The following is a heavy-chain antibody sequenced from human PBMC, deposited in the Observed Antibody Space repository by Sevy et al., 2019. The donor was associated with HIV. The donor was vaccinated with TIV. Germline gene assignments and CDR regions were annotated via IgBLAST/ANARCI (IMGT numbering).Heavy chain of an antibody. CDR2: ISSSSRTI. J-gene: IGHJ4*02. CDR3: ARDVDTPFVRSFDS. V-gene: IGHV3-48*02. Sequence: GGSLRLSCVVSGLTFSSDSMNWVRQAPGKGLEWLAYISSSSRTIYYADSVEGRFTISRDNDKKYVFLQMNNLRDEDSATYYCARDVDTPFVRSFDSWGQGTLVTVSS. D-gene: IGHD5-18*01. CDR1: GLTFSSDS.